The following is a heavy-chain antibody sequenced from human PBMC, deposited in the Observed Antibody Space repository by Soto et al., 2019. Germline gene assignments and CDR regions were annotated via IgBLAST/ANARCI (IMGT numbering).Heavy chain of an antibody. CDR3: ARLEGLATISYYFDF. CDR1: DDSINSDKYY. CDR2: IYYRGNA. Sequence: QLQLQESGPGLVKPSETLSLTCSVSDDSINSDKYYWGWIRQPPGKGLEWIGSIYYRGNAYYNPSLQTGVTISLDKSKSQFSLKLNSVTAADSAVYFCARLEGLATISYYFDFWGPGALSPSPQ. V-gene: IGHV4-39*01. D-gene: IGHD5-12*01. J-gene: IGHJ4*02.